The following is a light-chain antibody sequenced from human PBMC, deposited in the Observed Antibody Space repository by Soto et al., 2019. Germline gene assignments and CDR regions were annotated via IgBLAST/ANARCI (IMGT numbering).Light chain of an antibody. J-gene: IGLJ2*01. CDR1: SSNIGSNY. CDR3: AAWDDSLSGRL. V-gene: IGLV1-47*02. Sequence: QSVLTQPPSASGTPGQRVTISCSGSSSNIGSNYVYWYQQLPGAAPKILIYSNDQRPSGVPDRFAGSKSGTSASLAISGLRSEDEADYYCAAWDDSLSGRLFGGGTKLTVL. CDR2: SND.